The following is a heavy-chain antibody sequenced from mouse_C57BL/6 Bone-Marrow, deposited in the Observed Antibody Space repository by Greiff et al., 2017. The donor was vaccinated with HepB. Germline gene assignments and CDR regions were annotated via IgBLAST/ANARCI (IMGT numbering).Heavy chain of an antibody. CDR2: ISSGSSTI. V-gene: IGHV5-17*01. CDR3: ARGYFYGTWFAY. Sequence: EVHLVESGGGLVKPGGSLNLSCAASGFTFSDYGMHWVRQAPEKGLEWVAYISSGSSTIYYADTVKGRFTISRDNAKNTLFLQMTSLRSEDTAMYYCARGYFYGTWFAYWGQGTLVTVSA. CDR1: GFTFSDYG. J-gene: IGHJ3*01. D-gene: IGHD1-1*01.